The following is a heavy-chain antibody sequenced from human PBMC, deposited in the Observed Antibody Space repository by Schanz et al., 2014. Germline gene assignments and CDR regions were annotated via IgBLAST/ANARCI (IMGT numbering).Heavy chain of an antibody. D-gene: IGHD2-21*01. CDR2: IKSKSDGGPA. V-gene: IGHV3-15*01. Sequence: EVRLVESGGGLVKPGGSLRLSCAASGLTVGDAWMSWVRQAPGKGLEWVDRIKSKSDGGPADYAAPVQGRFSVSRDGTKNTLCLQINILQPEATAVYFCSTDCCSWAKGDAGLQDSWGQGTLVTVSS. CDR1: GLTVGDAW. CDR3: STDCCSWAKGDAGLQDS. J-gene: IGHJ4*02.